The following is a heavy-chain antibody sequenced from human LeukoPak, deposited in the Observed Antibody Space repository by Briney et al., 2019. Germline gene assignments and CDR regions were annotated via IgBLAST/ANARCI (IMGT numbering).Heavy chain of an antibody. CDR2: INSDGSST. CDR3: AREPVTTFEYFGP. V-gene: IGHV3-74*01. D-gene: IGHD4-17*01. CDR1: GFTFSSYW. Sequence: PGGSLRLSCAASGFTFSSYWMHWVRQASGKGLVWVSRINSDGSSTSYADSVKGRFTISRDNAKNTLYLQMNSLRAEDTAVYYCAREPVTTFEYFGPWGQGTLVTVSS. J-gene: IGHJ5*02.